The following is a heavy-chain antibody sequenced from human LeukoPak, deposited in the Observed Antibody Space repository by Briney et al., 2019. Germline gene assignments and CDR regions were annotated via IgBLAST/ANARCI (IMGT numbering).Heavy chain of an antibody. V-gene: IGHV2-70*11. CDR3: ARIQDSSSWYGGAFDI. CDR2: IDWDDDK. J-gene: IGHJ3*02. Sequence: SGPALVKPTQTLTLTCTFSGFSLSTSGMCVSWIRQPPGKALEWLARIDWDDDKYYSTSLKTRLTISKDTSKNQVVLTMTNMDPVDTATYYCARIQDSSSWYGGAFDIWGQGTMVTVSS. D-gene: IGHD6-13*01. CDR1: GFSLSTSGMC.